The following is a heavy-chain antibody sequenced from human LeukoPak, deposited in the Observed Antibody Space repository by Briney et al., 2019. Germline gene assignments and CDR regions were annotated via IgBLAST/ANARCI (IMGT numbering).Heavy chain of an antibody. CDR2: INPNSGGT. Sequence: ASVTVSFKASGYTFTDYYMHWVRQAPGQGREWMGWINPNSGGTNYAQKFQGRVTRTTDTSISTTYMELSRLRSDDTAVYYCARERERHDYGDYGSLDYWGQGTLVTVSS. CDR1: GYTFTDYY. D-gene: IGHD4-17*01. J-gene: IGHJ4*02. V-gene: IGHV1-2*02. CDR3: ARERERHDYGDYGSLDY.